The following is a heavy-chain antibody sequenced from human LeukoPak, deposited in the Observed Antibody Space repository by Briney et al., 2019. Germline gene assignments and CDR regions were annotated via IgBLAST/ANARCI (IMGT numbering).Heavy chain of an antibody. CDR2: IIPIFGTA. CDR1: GGTFSSYA. V-gene: IGHV1-69*05. D-gene: IGHD3-3*01. CDR3: AIDPRDSANYDFWSGLMEGH. J-gene: IGHJ4*02. Sequence: SVKVSCKASGGTFSSYAISWVRQAPGQGLEWMGGIIPIFGTANYAQKFQGRVTITTDESTSTAYMELSSLRSEDTAVYYCAIDPRDSANYDFWSGLMEGHWGQGTLVTVSS.